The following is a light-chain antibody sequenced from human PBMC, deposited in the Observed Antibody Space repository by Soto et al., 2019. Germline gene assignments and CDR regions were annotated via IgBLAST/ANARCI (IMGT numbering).Light chain of an antibody. CDR2: AVS. CDR3: SSYTRDSYYV. V-gene: IGLV2-14*01. J-gene: IGLJ1*01. Sequence: QSALTQPASVSGSPGQSITISCTGTSSDVGLYDYVSWYQQHPGKAPQLMIYAVSNRPSGVSNRFSASKSGNTASLFISGLQAEDEADYYCSSYTRDSYYVLGFGTKVT. CDR1: SSDVGLYDY.